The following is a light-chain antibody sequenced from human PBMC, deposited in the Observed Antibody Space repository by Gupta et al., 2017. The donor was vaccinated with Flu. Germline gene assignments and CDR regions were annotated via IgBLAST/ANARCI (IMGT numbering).Light chain of an antibody. CDR1: SSDVGGYNY. CDR3: SSYASSNNVV. Sequence: SALPQPPSASGSPGQSVTISCTGTSSDVGGYNYVSWYQRHPGKAPKPRIYEVSKRPAGVPGGFSDSKSGNTASLTVSVLQAEEEADYYCSSYASSNNVVFGGGTKLTVL. V-gene: IGLV2-8*01. J-gene: IGLJ2*01. CDR2: EVS.